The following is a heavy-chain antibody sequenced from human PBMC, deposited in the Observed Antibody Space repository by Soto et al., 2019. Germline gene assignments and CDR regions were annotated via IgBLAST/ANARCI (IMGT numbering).Heavy chain of an antibody. Sequence: QVQLVQSGAEVKKPGASVKVSCKASGYTFTSYDINWVRQATGQGLEWMGWMNPNSGNTGYAQKFQGRVTMTRNTSISTAYMELSSMRSEDTAVYYCARVLYRAAAAYFGYWGQGTLVTVSS. CDR3: ARVLYRAAAAYFGY. V-gene: IGHV1-8*01. CDR2: MNPNSGNT. D-gene: IGHD6-13*01. CDR1: GYTFTSYD. J-gene: IGHJ4*02.